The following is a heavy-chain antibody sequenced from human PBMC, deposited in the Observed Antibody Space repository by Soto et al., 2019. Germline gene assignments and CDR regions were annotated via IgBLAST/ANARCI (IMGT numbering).Heavy chain of an antibody. D-gene: IGHD3-16*01. CDR3: ASWVLGERGAFDI. CDR2: IHYSGST. J-gene: IGHJ3*02. CDR1: GGSISSGGYY. V-gene: IGHV4-31*03. Sequence: SETLSLTCTVSGGSISSGGYYWSWIRQHPGKGLEWIGYIHYSGSTYYNPSLKSRVTISVDTSKNQFSLKLSSVTAADTAVYYCASWVLGERGAFDIWGQGTMVTVSS.